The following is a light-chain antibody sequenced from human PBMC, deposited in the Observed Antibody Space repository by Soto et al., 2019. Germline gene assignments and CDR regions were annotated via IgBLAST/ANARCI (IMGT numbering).Light chain of an antibody. J-gene: IGKJ3*01. CDR2: AAS. Sequence: AIRMTQSPSSFSASTGDRVTITCRASQGISGCLAWYQQKPGKAPKLLIYAASTLQSGVPSRFSGSGSGPDFTLTISCLQSEDFATYYCQQYYSYPFTFGPGTKVDIK. CDR3: QQYYSYPFT. CDR1: QGISGC. V-gene: IGKV1-8*01.